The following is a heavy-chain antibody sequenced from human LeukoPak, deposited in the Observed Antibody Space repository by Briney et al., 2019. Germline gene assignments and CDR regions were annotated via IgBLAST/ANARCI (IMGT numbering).Heavy chain of an antibody. D-gene: IGHD3-3*01. CDR3: ASGFLGDFWSGHF. Sequence: GGSLRLSCAASGFTFSTYWMSWVRQAPGKGLEWVANIKQDGSEKYYVDSVKGRFTISRDNAKKSLYLQMNSLRAEDTAAYYCASGFLGDFWSGHFWGQGTLVTVSS. J-gene: IGHJ4*02. CDR2: IKQDGSEK. V-gene: IGHV3-7*01. CDR1: GFTFSTYW.